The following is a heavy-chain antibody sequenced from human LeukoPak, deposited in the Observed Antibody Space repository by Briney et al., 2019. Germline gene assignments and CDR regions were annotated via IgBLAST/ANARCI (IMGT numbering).Heavy chain of an antibody. CDR1: GVTFSDST. CDR3: VRGDTRDY. D-gene: IGHD3-16*01. Sequence: GGSLRLSCAASGVTFSDSTMNWVRQASGKGLEWVASINSAGSTTHYADSVKGRLTISRDNARNSLYLQLNSLRGEDTAVYYCVRGDTRDYWGQGTLITVSS. V-gene: IGHV3-21*01. CDR2: INSAGSTT. J-gene: IGHJ4*02.